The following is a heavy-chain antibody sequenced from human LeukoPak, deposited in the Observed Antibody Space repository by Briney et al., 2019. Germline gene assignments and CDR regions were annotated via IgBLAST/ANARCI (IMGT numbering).Heavy chain of an antibody. V-gene: IGHV3-23*01. D-gene: IGHD2-21*02. CDR2: ISGSGGST. CDR1: GFTFSSYA. CDR3: AKGGTYCGGDCYTLTEYFQH. Sequence: GGSLRLSCAASGFTFSSYAMSWVRQAPGKGLEWVSAISGSGGSTYYADSVKGRFTISRDNSKNTLYLQMNSLRAEDTAVYYCAKGGTYCGGDCYTLTEYFQHWGQGTLVTVSS. J-gene: IGHJ1*01.